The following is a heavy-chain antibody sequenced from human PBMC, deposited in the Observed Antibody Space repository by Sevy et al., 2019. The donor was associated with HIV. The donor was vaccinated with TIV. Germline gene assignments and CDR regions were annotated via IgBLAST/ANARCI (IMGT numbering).Heavy chain of an antibody. D-gene: IGHD5-18*01. CDR3: TRDRSYGYFDS. CDR2: IKQDGSEM. CDR1: GFTNDFW. Sequence: GGSLRLSCSASGFTNDFWMSWVRQAPGKALEWVAHIKQDGSEMFYVDSVEGRFIISRDNAKNSICLQMNTLRVEDTAVYYCTRDRSYGYFDSWGQGTLVTVSS. V-gene: IGHV3-7*01. J-gene: IGHJ4*02.